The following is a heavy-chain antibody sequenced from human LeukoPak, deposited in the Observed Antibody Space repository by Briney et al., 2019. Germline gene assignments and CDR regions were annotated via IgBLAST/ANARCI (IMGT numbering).Heavy chain of an antibody. CDR1: GFTFNNYA. CDR3: ARDLRGYSGYDYPGYYFDY. Sequence: GGSLRLSCAASGFTFNNYAMSWVRQAPGKGLEWVSSISGSGDNTYYADSVKGRFTISRDNSKNSLYLQMNSLRAEDTAVYCCARDLRGYSGYDYPGYYFDYWGQGTLVTVSS. D-gene: IGHD5-12*01. J-gene: IGHJ4*02. CDR2: ISGSGDNT. V-gene: IGHV3-23*01.